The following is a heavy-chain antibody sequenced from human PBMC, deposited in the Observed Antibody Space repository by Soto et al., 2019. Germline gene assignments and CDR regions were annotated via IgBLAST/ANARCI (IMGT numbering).Heavy chain of an antibody. J-gene: IGHJ5*02. Sequence: EVQLLESGGGLVQPGGSLRLSCAASGFTFSSYDMSWVRQAPGKGLEWVSGISGSGGSTYYADSVKGRFTISRDNSKNTLYLQMNSLRAEDTAAYYCAKGRPRNCVGMCSNWFDPWGQGTLVTVSS. CDR1: GFTFSSYD. V-gene: IGHV3-23*01. CDR3: AKGRPRNCVGMCSNWFDP. CDR2: ISGSGGST. D-gene: IGHD1-1*01.